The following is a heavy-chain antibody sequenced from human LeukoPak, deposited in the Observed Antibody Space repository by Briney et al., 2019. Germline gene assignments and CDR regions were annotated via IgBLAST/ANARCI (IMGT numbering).Heavy chain of an antibody. D-gene: IGHD3-10*01. V-gene: IGHV6-1*01. J-gene: IGHJ5*02. CDR2: TYYRSKWYN. CDR3: ARDKATRRSGWFDR. Sequence: SQTLSLTCAISGDSVSSNIVAWNWIRQSPSRGLEWLGRTYYRSKWYNEYPESVKSRITITADTSRNQFFLHLNSVTPEDTAVYFCARDKATRRSGWFDRWGQGTLVTVSS. CDR1: GDSVSSNIVA.